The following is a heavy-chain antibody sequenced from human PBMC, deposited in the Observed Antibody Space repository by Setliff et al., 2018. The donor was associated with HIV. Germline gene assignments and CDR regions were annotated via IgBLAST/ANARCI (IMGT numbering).Heavy chain of an antibody. CDR1: RGSISSTSHY. J-gene: IGHJ6*03. D-gene: IGHD2-8*01. CDR2: IYYSGRT. CDR3: AGEIAPAARLPNVGGPPPPGYYHYMDI. Sequence: SETLSLTCIVSRGSISSTSHYWGWVRQSPGRRLEWIGSIYYSGRTYYNPSLKSRVTMSVDTSTNQFSLDLTSVTAADTAVYFCAGEIAPAARLPNVGGPPPPGYYHYMDIWGKGTTVTVSS. V-gene: IGHV4-39*07.